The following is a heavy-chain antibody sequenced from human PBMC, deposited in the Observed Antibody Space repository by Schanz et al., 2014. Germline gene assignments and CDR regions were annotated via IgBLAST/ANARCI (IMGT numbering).Heavy chain of an antibody. V-gene: IGHV1-69*09. Sequence: QVQLVQSGAEVKKPGASVKVSCKASGYTLSAYSLHWVRQAPGQGLEWMGRIISILGIPNYAQKFQGRVTFTADKATSTAYMELSSLKSEDTAVYYCARGPLGTSAWGQGTLVTVSS. CDR1: GYTLSAYS. J-gene: IGHJ5*02. D-gene: IGHD5-12*01. CDR2: IISILGIP. CDR3: ARGPLGTSA.